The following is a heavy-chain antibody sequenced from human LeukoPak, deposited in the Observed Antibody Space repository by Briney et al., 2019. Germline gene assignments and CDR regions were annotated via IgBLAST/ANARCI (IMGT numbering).Heavy chain of an antibody. CDR2: ISGSNSYI. J-gene: IGHJ4*02. V-gene: IGHV3-21*01. D-gene: IGHD5-18*01. CDR3: ARLGYSYGFSGY. Sequence: GGSLRLSCAASGFTFSTYNMNWVRQAPGKGLEWVSSISGSNSYIYYADSVKGRFTISRDNSKNTLYLQMNSLRAEDTAVYYCARLGYSYGFSGYWGQGTLVTVSS. CDR1: GFTFSTYN.